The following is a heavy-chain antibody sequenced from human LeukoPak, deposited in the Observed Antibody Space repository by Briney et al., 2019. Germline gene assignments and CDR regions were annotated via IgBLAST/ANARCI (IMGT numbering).Heavy chain of an antibody. CDR2: IYTSGST. CDR1: GYSISSGYY. CDR3: ARDSGDYVYGY. Sequence: PSETLSLTCAVSGYSISSGYYWGWIRQPAGKGLEWIGRIYTSGSTNYNPSLKSRVTMSVDTSKNQFSLKLSSVTAADTAVYYCARDSGDYVYGYWGQGTLVTVSS. J-gene: IGHJ4*02. D-gene: IGHD4-17*01. V-gene: IGHV4-4*07.